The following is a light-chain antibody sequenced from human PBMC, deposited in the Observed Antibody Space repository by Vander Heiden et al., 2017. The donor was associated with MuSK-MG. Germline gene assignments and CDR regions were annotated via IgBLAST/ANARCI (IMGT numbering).Light chain of an antibody. Sequence: DIVMTQSPDSLAVSPGERATINCKSSQSVLYSSNNKNYLAWYQQKPGQPPKLLIYWASTRESGVPDRFSGRGSGTDFTLTISSLQAEDVAVYYCQQDDSTPLTFGGGTKVEIK. CDR1: QSVLYSSNNKNY. CDR3: QQDDSTPLT. CDR2: WAS. V-gene: IGKV4-1*01. J-gene: IGKJ4*01.